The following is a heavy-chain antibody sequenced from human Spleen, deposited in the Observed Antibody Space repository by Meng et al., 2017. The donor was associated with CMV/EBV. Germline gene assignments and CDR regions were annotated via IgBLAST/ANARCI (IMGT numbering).Heavy chain of an antibody. CDR2: ISSSGSNI. D-gene: IGHD5-12*01. V-gene: IGHV3-11*04. CDR3: ARELPDIVATIFDY. Sequence: SGFTFSDHYMTWIRQAPGKGLEWLSYISSSGSNIYYADFVKGRFTISRDNAKNSLYLQMNSLRDEDTAVYYCARELPDIVATIFDYWGQGTLVTVSS. J-gene: IGHJ4*02. CDR1: GFTFSDHY.